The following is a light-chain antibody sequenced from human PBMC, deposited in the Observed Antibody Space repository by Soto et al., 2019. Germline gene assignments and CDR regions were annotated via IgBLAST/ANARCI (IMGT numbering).Light chain of an antibody. CDR3: CSYAGSYSYV. CDR1: SSDVGGYNY. CDR2: DVS. V-gene: IGLV2-11*01. J-gene: IGLJ1*01. Sequence: QSALTQPRSVSGSPGQSVTISCTGTSSDVGGYNYVSWYQQHPGKAPKLMIYDVSKRPSGVPDRFSGSKSGNTASLTISGLQAEDEADYYCCSYAGSYSYVFRT.